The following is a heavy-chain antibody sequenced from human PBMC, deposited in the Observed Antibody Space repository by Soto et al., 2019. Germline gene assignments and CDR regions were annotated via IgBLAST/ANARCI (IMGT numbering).Heavy chain of an antibody. J-gene: IGHJ4*02. D-gene: IGHD1-20*01. Sequence: QVQLVQSGAEVKKPGSSVKVSCKASGGTFSSYTISWVRQAPGQGLEWMGRIIPILGIANYAQKFQGRVTITADKSTSTAYMELSSLRSEDTAVYYCARVDLDPYNWNHPGLDYWGQGTLVTVSS. CDR1: GGTFSSYT. CDR3: ARVDLDPYNWNHPGLDY. V-gene: IGHV1-69*02. CDR2: IIPILGIA.